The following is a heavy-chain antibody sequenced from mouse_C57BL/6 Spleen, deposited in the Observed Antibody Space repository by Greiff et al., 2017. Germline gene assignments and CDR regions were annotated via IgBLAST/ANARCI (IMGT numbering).Heavy chain of an antibody. CDR1: GFTFSDYY. CDR3: ARKDYYGSSYWFAY. Sequence: DVKLVESGGGLVQPGGSLKLSCAASGFTFSDYYMYWVRQTPEKRLEWVAYISNGGGSTYYPDTVKGRFTISRDNAKNTLYLQMSRLKSEDTAMYYCARKDYYGSSYWFAYWGQGTLVTVSA. D-gene: IGHD1-1*01. V-gene: IGHV5-12*01. CDR2: ISNGGGST. J-gene: IGHJ3*01.